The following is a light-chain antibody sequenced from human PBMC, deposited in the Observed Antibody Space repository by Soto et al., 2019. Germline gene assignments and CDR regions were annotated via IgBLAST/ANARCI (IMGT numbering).Light chain of an antibody. CDR1: SSNIGNKY. J-gene: IGLJ3*02. CDR3: GTWDGSLSSGV. CDR2: ENN. V-gene: IGLV1-51*02. Sequence: QSVLTQPPSVSAAPGQKVTISCSGSSSNIGNKYVSWYQQLPGTAPKLLIYENNKRPSGIPDRLSASKSGTSATLGITGLQTGDEADYYCGTWDGSLSSGVFGGGTKLTVL.